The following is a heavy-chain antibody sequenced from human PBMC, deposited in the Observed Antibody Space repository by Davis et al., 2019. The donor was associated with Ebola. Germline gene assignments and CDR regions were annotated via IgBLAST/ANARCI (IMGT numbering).Heavy chain of an antibody. D-gene: IGHD6-13*01. CDR3: ARAGQQLVSWGWFDP. V-gene: IGHV4-61*01. J-gene: IGHJ5*02. CDR1: GGSVSSGSYY. Sequence: SETLSLTCTVSGGSVSSGSYYWSWIRQPPGKGLEWIGYIYYSGSTNYNPSLKSRVTISVDTSKNQFSLKLSSVTAADTAVYYCARAGQQLVSWGWFDPWGQGTLVTVSS. CDR2: IYYSGST.